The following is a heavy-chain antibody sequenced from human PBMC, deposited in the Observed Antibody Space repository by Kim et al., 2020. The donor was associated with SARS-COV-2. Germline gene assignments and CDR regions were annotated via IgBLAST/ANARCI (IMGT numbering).Heavy chain of an antibody. CDR1: GFTFSSYG. V-gene: IGHV3-30*18. CDR3: AKDSGSSWYGIDY. J-gene: IGHJ4*02. Sequence: GSLRLSCAASGFTFSSYGMHWVRQAPGKGLEGGAVISYDGSNKYNADSVKGRFTISRDNSKNTLYLQMNSLGAEDTAVYYCAKDSGSSWYGIDYWGQGTLVTVSS. CDR2: ISYDGSNK. D-gene: IGHD6-13*01.